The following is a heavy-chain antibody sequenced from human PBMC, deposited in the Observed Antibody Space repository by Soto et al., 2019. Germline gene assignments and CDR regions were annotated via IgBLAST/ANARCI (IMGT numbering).Heavy chain of an antibody. Sequence: GGSLRLSCAASGFTFSSYAMSWVRQAPGKGLEWVSAISGSGGSTYYADSVKGRFTISRDNSKNTLYLQMNSLRAEDTAVYYWAKCIGITIFGVVSAWGQGTLVTVSS. V-gene: IGHV3-23*01. D-gene: IGHD3-3*01. J-gene: IGHJ5*02. CDR2: ISGSGGST. CDR3: AKCIGITIFGVVSA. CDR1: GFTFSSYA.